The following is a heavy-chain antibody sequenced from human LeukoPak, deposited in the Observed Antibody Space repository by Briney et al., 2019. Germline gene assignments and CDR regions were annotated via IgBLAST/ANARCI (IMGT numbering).Heavy chain of an antibody. CDR1: GFTVSSNY. J-gene: IGHJ4*02. CDR3: AREKDPEFRSVAGSGGSGY. CDR2: IDIGGST. D-gene: IGHD6-19*01. Sequence: GGSLRLSCAASGFTVSSNYMSWVRQAPGKGLEWVSVIDIGGSTYYAAAAKGRFTISTDNSKNTLYLQMNSVRAEDTAVYYCAREKDPEFRSVAGSGGSGYWGQGTLVTVSS. V-gene: IGHV3-66*01.